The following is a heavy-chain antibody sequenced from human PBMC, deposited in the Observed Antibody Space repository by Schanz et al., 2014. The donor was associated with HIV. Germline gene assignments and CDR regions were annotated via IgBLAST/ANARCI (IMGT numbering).Heavy chain of an antibody. CDR2: ISESGSRS. CDR3: ARWRSGAPSN. J-gene: IGHJ4*02. CDR1: GFAFNNYA. V-gene: IGHV3-23*01. D-gene: IGHD3-10*01. Sequence: EVQLLESGGGLVQPGGSLRLSCAASGFAFNNYAMTWVRQAPGKGLEWVSSISESGSRSYYADSVNGRFTISRDNSKNTLYLQMTTLRTEDTAVYFCARWRSGAPSNWGQGTLVTVSS.